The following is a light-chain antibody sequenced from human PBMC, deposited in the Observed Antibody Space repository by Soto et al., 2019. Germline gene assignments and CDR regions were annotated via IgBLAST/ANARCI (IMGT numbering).Light chain of an antibody. CDR3: QHYNSYSEA. V-gene: IGKV1-5*03. Sequence: DIQMIESPSTLAASVCDSVTSTCRASQTISSWLAWYRQKPGKAPKLLIYKASTLKSGVPSRFSGSGSGTEFTLTISSLQPDDFATYYCQHYNSYSEAFGQGTKVDIK. J-gene: IGKJ1*01. CDR1: QTISSW. CDR2: KAS.